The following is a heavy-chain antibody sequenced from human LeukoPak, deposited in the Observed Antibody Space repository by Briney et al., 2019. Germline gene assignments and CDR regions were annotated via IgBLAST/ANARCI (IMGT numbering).Heavy chain of an antibody. J-gene: IGHJ4*02. CDR2: IYYSGST. V-gene: IGHV4-30-4*08. Sequence: PSQTLSLTCTVSGGSISSGDYYWSWIPQPPGKGLEWIGYIYYSGSTYSDPSLKSRVAISVDTSKNQFSLKLSSVTAADTAVYYCASLYGSGSYSKLDYWGQGTLVTVSS. CDR3: ASLYGSGSYSKLDY. CDR1: GGSISSGDYY. D-gene: IGHD3-10*01.